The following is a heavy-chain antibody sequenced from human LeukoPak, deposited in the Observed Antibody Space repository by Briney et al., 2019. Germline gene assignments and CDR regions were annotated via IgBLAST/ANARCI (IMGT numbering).Heavy chain of an antibody. CDR1: GFTFSSYS. J-gene: IGHJ4*02. CDR3: ARDQGPGGAATDY. Sequence: PGGSLRLSCAASGFTFSSYSMNWVRQAPGKGREWVSSISSSSSYIYYADSVKGRFTISRDNAKNSLYLQMNSLRAEDTAVYYCARDQGPGGAATDYWGQGTLVTVSS. V-gene: IGHV3-21*01. D-gene: IGHD1-26*01. CDR2: ISSSSSYI.